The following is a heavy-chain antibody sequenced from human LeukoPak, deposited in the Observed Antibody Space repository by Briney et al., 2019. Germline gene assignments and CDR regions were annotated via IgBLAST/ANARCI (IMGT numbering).Heavy chain of an antibody. J-gene: IGHJ4*02. V-gene: IGHV4-38-2*01. Sequence: SETLSLTCAVSGYSISSGYYWGWIRQPPGKGLEWIGSIYHSGSTYYNPSLMSRVTISEDTSKNQFSLRLSSVTAADTAVYYCARSKSSSWYFDYWGQGTLVPVSS. CDR3: ARSKSSSWYFDY. D-gene: IGHD6-13*01. CDR1: GYSISSGYY. CDR2: IYHSGST.